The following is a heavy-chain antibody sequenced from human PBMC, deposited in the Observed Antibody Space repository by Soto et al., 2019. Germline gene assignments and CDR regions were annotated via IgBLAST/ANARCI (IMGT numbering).Heavy chain of an antibody. CDR2: ISYDGSNK. CDR1: GFTFSSYA. Sequence: QVQLVETGGGVVQPGRSLRLSCAASGFTFSSYAMHWVRQAPGKGLEWVAVISYDGSNKYYADSVKGRFTISRDNSKNTLYLQMNSLRAEYTAVYYCARGTIRFLEWLPQPSHGMDVWGQGTTVTVSS. CDR3: ARGTIRFLEWLPQPSHGMDV. D-gene: IGHD3-3*01. V-gene: IGHV3-30-3*01. J-gene: IGHJ6*02.